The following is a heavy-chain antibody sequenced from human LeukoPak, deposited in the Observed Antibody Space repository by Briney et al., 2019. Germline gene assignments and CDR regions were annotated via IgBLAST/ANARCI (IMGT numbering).Heavy chain of an antibody. CDR2: MNPNSGNT. V-gene: IGHV1-8*01. CDR3: ARDPVEMATISY. Sequence: ASVKVSCKASGYTFTSYDINWVRQATGQGLEWMGWMNPNSGNTGYAQKFQGRVTMTRNTSISTAYMELSSLRSDDTAVYYCARDPVEMATISYWGQGTLVTVSS. D-gene: IGHD5-24*01. CDR1: GYTFTSYD. J-gene: IGHJ4*02.